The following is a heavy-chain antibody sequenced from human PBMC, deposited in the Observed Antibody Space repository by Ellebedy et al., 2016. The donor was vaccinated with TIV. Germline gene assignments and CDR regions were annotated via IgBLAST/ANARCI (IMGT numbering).Heavy chain of an antibody. Sequence: SETLSLXXTVSGGSVSSGNYYWSWIRQPPGKGLEWIGYIYYSGSTNYNPSLKSRVTISVDTSKNQFSLKLSSVTAADTAVYYCARIRLYSNNGGSFNPWGQGTLVTVSS. CDR3: ARIRLYSNNGGSFNP. J-gene: IGHJ5*02. V-gene: IGHV4-61*01. CDR2: IYYSGST. D-gene: IGHD4-11*01. CDR1: GGSVSSGNYY.